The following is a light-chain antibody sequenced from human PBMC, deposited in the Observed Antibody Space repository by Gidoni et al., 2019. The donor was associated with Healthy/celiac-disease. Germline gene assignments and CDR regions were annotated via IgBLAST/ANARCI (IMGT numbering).Light chain of an antibody. CDR1: SSEVGGYNY. CDR3: SSYTSSSTWV. V-gene: IGLV2-14*03. CDR2: DVS. Sequence: QSALTQPASVSGSPGQSITISGTGTSSEVGGYNYVSWYQQHPGKAPKLMIYDVSNLPSGVSNRFSGSKSGNTASLTISGLQAEDDADYYCSSYTSSSTWVFGGGTKLTVL. J-gene: IGLJ3*02.